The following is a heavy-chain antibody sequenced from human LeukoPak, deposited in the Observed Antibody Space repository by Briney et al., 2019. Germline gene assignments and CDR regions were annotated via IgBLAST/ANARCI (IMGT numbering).Heavy chain of an antibody. Sequence: ASVKVSSKASGYTFTSYDFNWVRQATGQRPEWMGWMSPNSGDTGYAQKFQDRVTMTRNASISTAYMELSSLRSDDTAVYYCARGPPNWGYDYWGPGTLVTVSS. CDR2: MSPNSGDT. CDR1: GYTFTSYD. CDR3: ARGPPNWGYDY. V-gene: IGHV1-8*01. J-gene: IGHJ4*02. D-gene: IGHD7-27*01.